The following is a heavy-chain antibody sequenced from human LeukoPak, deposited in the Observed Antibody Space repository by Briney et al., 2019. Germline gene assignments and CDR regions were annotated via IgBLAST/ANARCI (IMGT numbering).Heavy chain of an antibody. D-gene: IGHD6-19*01. V-gene: IGHV4-39*07. J-gene: IGHJ4*02. CDR3: ARASGWYGDYFDS. CDR2: IYYSGST. Sequence: SETLSLTCTVSGGSITSSTYYWGWIRQPPGKGLEWIGSIYYSGSTYYNPSLQSRVTISVDTSKNQFSLNLNSVTAADTAVYYCARASGWYGDYFDSWGQGTLVSVSS. CDR1: GGSITSSTYY.